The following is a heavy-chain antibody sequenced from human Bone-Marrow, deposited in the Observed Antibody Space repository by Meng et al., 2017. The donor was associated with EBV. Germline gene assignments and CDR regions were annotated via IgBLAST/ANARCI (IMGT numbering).Heavy chain of an antibody. CDR2: IYHSGST. CDR3: AKGGGYYYDSSGFHYDY. CDR1: GGPISSNNW. J-gene: IGHJ4*02. D-gene: IGHD3-22*01. Sequence: RLQASGAGLVKAVWTRPLTCAFSGGPISSNNWLGGVRQPPGKGLECIGEIYHSGSTNYHPSLKRRVTISVDKSKNQFSLKLSSVTAADTAVYYCAKGGGYYYDSSGFHYDYWGQGTLVTVSS. V-gene: IGHV4-4*02.